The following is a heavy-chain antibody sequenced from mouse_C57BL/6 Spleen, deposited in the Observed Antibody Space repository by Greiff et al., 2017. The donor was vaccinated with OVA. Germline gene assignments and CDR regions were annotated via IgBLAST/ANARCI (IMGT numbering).Heavy chain of an antibody. J-gene: IGHJ2*01. CDR2: INPNNGGT. CDR3: ARSGLRRNFDY. CDR1: GYTFTDYN. Sequence: EVQLQQSGPELVKPGASVKIPCKASGYTFTDYNMDWVKQSHGKSLEWIGDINPNNGGTIYNQKFKGKATLTVDKSSSTAYMELRSLTSEDTAVYYCARSGLRRNFDYWGQGTTLTVSS. D-gene: IGHD2-4*01. V-gene: IGHV1-18*01.